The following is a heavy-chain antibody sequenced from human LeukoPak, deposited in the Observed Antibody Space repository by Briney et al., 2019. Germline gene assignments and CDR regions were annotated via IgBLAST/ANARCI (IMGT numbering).Heavy chain of an antibody. CDR1: GFTFSSYS. J-gene: IGHJ3*02. Sequence: GGSLRLSCAASGFTFSSYSMNWVRQAPGKGLEWVSSISSSSSYIYYADSVKGRFTISRDNAKNSLYLQMNSLRADDTAVYYCAAGGSSGWYHAFDIWGQGTMVTVSS. CDR2: ISSSSSYI. V-gene: IGHV3-21*01. D-gene: IGHD6-19*01. CDR3: AAGGSSGWYHAFDI.